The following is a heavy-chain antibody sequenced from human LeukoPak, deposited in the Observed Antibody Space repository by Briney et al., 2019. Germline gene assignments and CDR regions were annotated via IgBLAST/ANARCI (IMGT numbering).Heavy chain of an antibody. CDR1: GDSISNYY. J-gene: IGHJ4*02. CDR2: IYSGGST. Sequence: SETLSLTCTVSGDSISNYYWSWIRQSPGTGLEWIGYIYSGGSTNYNPSLESRVTISIDTSKNQFSLKLRSVSAADTAVYYCARSPLIPRGWLGFDYWGQGTLVTVSS. V-gene: IGHV4-59*01. D-gene: IGHD6-19*01. CDR3: ARSPLIPRGWLGFDY.